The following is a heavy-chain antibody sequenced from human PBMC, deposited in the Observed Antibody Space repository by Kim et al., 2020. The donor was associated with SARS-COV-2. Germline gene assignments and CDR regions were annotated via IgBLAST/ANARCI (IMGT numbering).Heavy chain of an antibody. J-gene: IGHJ4*02. Sequence: ASVKVSCKASGYTFNRYAMNWVRQAPGQGFEWMGWIDTRTGNPSYAQGFTGRFVFSLDTSASTAYLQINSLKPEDTAVYYCTRDLIPRGVNDYWGQGTLVTVSS. CDR1: GYTFNRYA. CDR2: IDTRTGNP. D-gene: IGHD3-10*01. CDR3: TRDLIPRGVNDY. V-gene: IGHV7-4-1*02.